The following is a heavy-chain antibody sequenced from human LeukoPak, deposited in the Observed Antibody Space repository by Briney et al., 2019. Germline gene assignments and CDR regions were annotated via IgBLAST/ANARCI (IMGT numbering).Heavy chain of an antibody. CDR3: ARGPLLEWLLGNYYYYYMDV. CDR1: GGTFSSYA. D-gene: IGHD3-3*01. CDR2: IIPIFGTA. J-gene: IGHJ6*03. V-gene: IGHV1-69*13. Sequence: VASVKVSCKASGGTFSSYAISWVRQAPGQGLEWMGGIIPIFGTANYAQKFQGRVTITADESTSTAYMELSSLRSEDTAVYYCARGPLLEWLLGNYYYYYMDVWGKGTTVTVSS.